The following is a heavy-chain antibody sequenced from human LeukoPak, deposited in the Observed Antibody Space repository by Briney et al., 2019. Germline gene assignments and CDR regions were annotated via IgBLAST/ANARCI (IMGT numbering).Heavy chain of an antibody. CDR3: ARDHGSGSYSSLNYYYGMDV. Sequence: GGSLRLSCAASGFTFSSYAMHWVRQAPGKGLEWVAVISYDGSNKYYADSVKGRFTISRDNSKNTLYLQMNSLRAEDTAVYYCARDHGSGSYSSLNYYYGMDVWAKGPRSPSP. J-gene: IGHJ6*02. D-gene: IGHD3-10*01. V-gene: IGHV3-30*04. CDR2: ISYDGSNK. CDR1: GFTFSSYA.